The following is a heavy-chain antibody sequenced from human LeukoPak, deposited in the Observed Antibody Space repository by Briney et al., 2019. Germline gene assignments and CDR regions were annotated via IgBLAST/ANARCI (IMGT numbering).Heavy chain of an antibody. CDR3: AKAILAAAGPYGMGV. CDR2: ISGSGGNT. CDR1: GFTFSSYA. D-gene: IGHD6-13*01. J-gene: IGHJ6*02. V-gene: IGHV3-23*01. Sequence: GGSLRLSCAAFGFTFSSYAMSWVRQAPGKGLEWVSGISGSGGNTYYADSVKGRFTISRDNSKNTLSLQMNSLRAEDTAVYYCAKAILAAAGPYGMGVWGQGTTVTVSS.